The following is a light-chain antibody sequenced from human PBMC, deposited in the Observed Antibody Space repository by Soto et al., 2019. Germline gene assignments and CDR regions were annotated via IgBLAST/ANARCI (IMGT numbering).Light chain of an antibody. J-gene: IGLJ2*01. CDR3: SSYAGSKNFV. CDR2: EVS. CDR1: SSDVGGYNF. Sequence: QSALTQPPSASGSPGQSVTISCTGTSSDVGGYNFVSWYQQHPGKAPKLMIYEVSKRPSGVPDRFSGSKSGNAAFLTVSGLQAEDEADYYCSSYAGSKNFVFGGGTKVTVL. V-gene: IGLV2-8*01.